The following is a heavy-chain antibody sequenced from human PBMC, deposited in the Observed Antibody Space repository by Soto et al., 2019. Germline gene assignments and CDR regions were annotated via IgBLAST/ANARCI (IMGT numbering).Heavy chain of an antibody. CDR2: ISNDGSNK. CDR1: GFTFSSYG. Sequence: QVQLVESGGGVVQPGTSLRLSCAASGFTFSSYGMHWVRQAPGKGLEWVAVISNDGSNKYYADSVKGRFTISRDNSKNTLYLQMNSLRDEETAVYHCAKGHSRGWYYFDVWGQGTLVTVSS. V-gene: IGHV3-30*18. D-gene: IGHD6-19*01. J-gene: IGHJ4*02. CDR3: AKGHSRGWYYFDV.